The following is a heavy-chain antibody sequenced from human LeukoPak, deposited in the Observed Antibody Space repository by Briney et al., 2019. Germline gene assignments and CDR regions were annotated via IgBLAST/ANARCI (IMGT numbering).Heavy chain of an antibody. Sequence: SETLSLTCTVSGYSISSGFYWGWIRQPPGKGLEWIGNIYHSGSTYYNPSLKSRVTISIDTSKNQFSLKLRSVTAADTAVYYCARDGNALWGQGTLVTVSS. D-gene: IGHD1-1*01. V-gene: IGHV4-38-2*02. CDR3: ARDGNAL. CDR1: GYSISSGFY. J-gene: IGHJ4*02. CDR2: IYHSGST.